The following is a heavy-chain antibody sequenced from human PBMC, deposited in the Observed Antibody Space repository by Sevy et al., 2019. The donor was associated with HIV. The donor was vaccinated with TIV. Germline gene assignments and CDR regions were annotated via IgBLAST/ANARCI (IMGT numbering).Heavy chain of an antibody. CDR2: ISGSGGST. CDR3: AKSLLPAAETLDAFDI. V-gene: IGHV3-23*01. D-gene: IGHD2-2*01. Sequence: GGSLRLSCAASGFTFSSYAMSWVRQAPGKGLEWVSAISGSGGSTYYADSVKGRFTISRDNSKNTLYLQMNSLRAEDTAVYYCAKSLLPAAETLDAFDIWGQGTMVTVSS. J-gene: IGHJ3*02. CDR1: GFTFSSYA.